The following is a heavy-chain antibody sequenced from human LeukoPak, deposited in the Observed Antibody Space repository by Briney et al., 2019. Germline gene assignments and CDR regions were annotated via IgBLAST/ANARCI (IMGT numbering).Heavy chain of an antibody. CDR2: INPNSGGT. D-gene: IGHD3-9*01. Sequence: ASVKVSYKASGYTFTGYYMHWVRQAPGQGLEWMGWINPNSGGTNYAQKFQGRVTMTRDTSISTAYMELSRLRSDDTAVYYCARGYDILTGYYAFDIWGQGTMVTVSS. CDR1: GYTFTGYY. V-gene: IGHV1-2*02. J-gene: IGHJ3*02. CDR3: ARGYDILTGYYAFDI.